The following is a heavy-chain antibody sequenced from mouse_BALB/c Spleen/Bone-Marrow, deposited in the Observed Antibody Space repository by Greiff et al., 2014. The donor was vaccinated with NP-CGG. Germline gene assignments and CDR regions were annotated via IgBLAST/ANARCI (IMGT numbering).Heavy chain of an antibody. D-gene: IGHD1-1*01. CDR1: GFNIKDTY. J-gene: IGHJ3*01. Sequence: EVQLQQSGAELVKPGASVKLSCTASGFNIKDTYMHWAKQRPEQGLEWIGRIDPANGNTKYDPKFQGKATITADTSSNPAYLQLSSLTSEDTAVYYCAIYYYGSSGFAYWGQGTLVTVSA. CDR2: IDPANGNT. CDR3: AIYYYGSSGFAY. V-gene: IGHV14-3*02.